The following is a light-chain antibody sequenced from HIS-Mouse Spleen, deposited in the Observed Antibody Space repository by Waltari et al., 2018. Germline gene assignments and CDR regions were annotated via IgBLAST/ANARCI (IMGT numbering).Light chain of an antibody. CDR2: AAS. V-gene: IGKV1-39*01. Sequence: DIQMTQSPSSLSASVGDRVTITCRASQSSSSYLNWYQQKPGKAPKLLIYAASSLQSGVPSRFSGSGSGTDFTLTISSLQPEDFATYYCQQSYSTPYTFGQGTKL. J-gene: IGKJ2*01. CDR1: QSSSSY. CDR3: QQSYSTPYT.